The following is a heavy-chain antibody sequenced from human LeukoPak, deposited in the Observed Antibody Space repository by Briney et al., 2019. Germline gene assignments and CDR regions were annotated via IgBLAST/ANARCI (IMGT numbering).Heavy chain of an antibody. V-gene: IGHV4-34*01. J-gene: IGHJ4*02. D-gene: IGHD2-2*01. CDR3: ARTQYNIVVVPAAFDY. CDR2: INHSGST. CDR1: GGSISSYY. Sequence: SETLSLTCTVSGGSISSYYWSWIRQPPGKGLEWIGEINHSGSTNYNPSLKSRVTISVDTSKNQFSLKLSSVTAADTAVYYCARTQYNIVVVPAAFDYWGQGTLVTVSS.